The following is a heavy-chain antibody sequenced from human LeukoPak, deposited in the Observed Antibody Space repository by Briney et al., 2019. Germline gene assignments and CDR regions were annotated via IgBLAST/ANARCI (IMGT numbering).Heavy chain of an antibody. D-gene: IGHD2-2*01. CDR1: GGTFSSYA. V-gene: IGHV1-69*13. CDR2: IIPIFGTA. Sequence: SVKVSCKASGGTFSSYAISWVRQAPGQGLEWMGGIIPIFGTANYAQKFQGRVTITADESTSTAYMELSSLRSEDTAVCYCARDQFLYCSSTSCYFDYWGQGTLVTVSS. J-gene: IGHJ4*02. CDR3: ARDQFLYCSSTSCYFDY.